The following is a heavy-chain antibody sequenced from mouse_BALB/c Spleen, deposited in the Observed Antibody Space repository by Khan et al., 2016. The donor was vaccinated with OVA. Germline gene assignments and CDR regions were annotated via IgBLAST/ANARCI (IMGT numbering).Heavy chain of an antibody. J-gene: IGHJ3*01. CDR1: GFTFSTYG. CDR3: SRLAYYYNSEGFAY. V-gene: IGHV5-6*01. CDR2: ISTGGTYT. Sequence: EVQGVESGGDLVKPGGSLKLSCAASGFTFSTYGMSWVRQTPEKRLEWVATISTGGTYTYYPDRVKGRFTISRDNAKNTLYLQLSSLKSEDTAIYYCSRLAYYYNSEGFAYWGQGTLVTVSA. D-gene: IGHD1-1*01.